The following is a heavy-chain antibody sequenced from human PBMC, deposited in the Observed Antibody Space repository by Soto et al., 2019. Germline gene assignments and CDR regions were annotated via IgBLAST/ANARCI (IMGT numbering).Heavy chain of an antibody. CDR3: AKDLL. Sequence: EVQLLESGGGLVQPGGSLRLSCAASGFTFSNSALSWVRQAPGKGPEWVSAISGSGGDTYYADSVRGRFTISRDNSKSTLYLQMNSLRAEDTAVYYGAKDLLGGQRTLVTVSS. J-gene: IGHJ4*02. V-gene: IGHV3-23*01. CDR2: ISGSGGDT. CDR1: GFTFSNSA. D-gene: IGHD2-15*01.